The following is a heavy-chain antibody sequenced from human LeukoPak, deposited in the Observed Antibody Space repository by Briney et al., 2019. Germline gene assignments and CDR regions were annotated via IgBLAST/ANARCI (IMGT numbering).Heavy chain of an antibody. J-gene: IGHJ6*02. V-gene: IGHV3-30-3*01. CDR3: ARDPRTYYYDSSGPNYYYGMDV. D-gene: IGHD3-22*01. CDR1: GFTFSSYA. Sequence: GGSLRLSCAASGFTFSSYAMHWVRLAPGKGLEWVAVISYDGSNKYYADSVKGRFTISRDNSKNTLYLQMNSLRAEDTAVYYCARDPRTYYYDSSGPNYYYGMDVWSQGTTVTVSS. CDR2: ISYDGSNK.